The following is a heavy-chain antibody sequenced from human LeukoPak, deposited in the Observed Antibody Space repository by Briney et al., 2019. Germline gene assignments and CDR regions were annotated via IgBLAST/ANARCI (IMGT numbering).Heavy chain of an antibody. Sequence: ASVKVSCKASGYTFTSYAMNWVRQAPGQGLEWMGWINTNTGNPTYAQGFTGRFVFSLDTSVSTAYLQISSLKAEDTAVYYCARRPSGPTHIAARPVEDYWGQGTLVTVSS. V-gene: IGHV7-4-1*02. CDR2: INTNTGNP. CDR3: ARRPSGPTHIAARPVEDY. CDR1: GYTFTSYA. D-gene: IGHD6-6*01. J-gene: IGHJ4*02.